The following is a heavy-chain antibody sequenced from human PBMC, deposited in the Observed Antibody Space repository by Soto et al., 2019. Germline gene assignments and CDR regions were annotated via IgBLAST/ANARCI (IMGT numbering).Heavy chain of an antibody. J-gene: IGHJ4*02. V-gene: IGHV3-23*01. CDR3: AKGRGGSGSLTPRVDF. CDR1: GFTFNNYA. CDR2: ISGGGDTT. D-gene: IGHD3-10*01. Sequence: EVQLLESGGGLVQPGGSLRLSCAASGFTFNNYAMTWVRQAPGKGLEWVSAISGGGDTTSYADSVKGPFTVSRDGSKNTLYLQMSRLRAEDSALYCCAKGRGGSGSLTPRVDFWGQGTLVTVSS.